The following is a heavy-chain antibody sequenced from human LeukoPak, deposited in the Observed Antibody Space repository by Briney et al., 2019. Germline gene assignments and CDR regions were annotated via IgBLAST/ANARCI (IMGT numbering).Heavy chain of an antibody. CDR2: ISAYNGNT. D-gene: IGHD6-19*01. V-gene: IGHV1-18*01. J-gene: IGHJ3*02. CDR1: GYTFTSYG. CDR3: ARDRVRGSGWYSELEPRDAFDI. Sequence: AASVTVSCKASGYTFTSYGISWVRQAPGQGLEWMGWISAYNGNTNYAQKLQGRVTMTTDTSTSTAYMELSRLRSDDTAVYYCARDRVRGSGWYSELEPRDAFDIWGQGTMVTVSS.